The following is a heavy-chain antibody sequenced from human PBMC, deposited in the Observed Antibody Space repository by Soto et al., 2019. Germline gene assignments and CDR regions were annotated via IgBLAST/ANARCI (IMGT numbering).Heavy chain of an antibody. J-gene: IGHJ4*02. CDR3: ASMIVGSNSRDRDHDY. CDR1: GFDFSGSA. Sequence: EVRLVESGGGLVRPGGSLKLSCAASGFDFSGSAMYWVRQASGKGLEWVGRIRSRSDCYATSYAESLSGRFTISRDDSKNLVFLEMNSLKTDDTAVYYCASMIVGSNSRDRDHDYWGQGTLVTVSS. D-gene: IGHD6-19*01. CDR2: IRSRSDCYAT. V-gene: IGHV3-73*02.